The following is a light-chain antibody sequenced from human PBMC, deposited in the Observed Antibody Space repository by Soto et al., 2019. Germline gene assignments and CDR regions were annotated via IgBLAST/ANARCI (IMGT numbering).Light chain of an antibody. Sequence: DIVMTQSPDSLAVSLGERATINCKSSQSVLYSSNNKNYLAWYQQKPGQPPKLLIYWASTRESGVPDRFSGSGSGTDFTLTIRSLQAEDVAVYYCQQYYSTPPTFGQVTKLEIK. CDR1: QSVLYSSNNKNY. J-gene: IGKJ2*01. CDR3: QQYYSTPPT. CDR2: WAS. V-gene: IGKV4-1*01.